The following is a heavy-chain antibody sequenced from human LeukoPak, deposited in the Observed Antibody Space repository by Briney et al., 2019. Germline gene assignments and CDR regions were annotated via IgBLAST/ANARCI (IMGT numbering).Heavy chain of an antibody. CDR2: IHSDGSST. J-gene: IGHJ4*02. V-gene: IGHV3-74*01. D-gene: IGHD5/OR15-5a*01. CDR1: GFTFSSYW. CDR3: ARGGSTWLDY. Sequence: GGSLRLSCAASGFTFSSYWMHWVRQAPGKGLVWVSRIHSDGSSTNYAASVRGRFTISRDHAKNTLYLQMNSLRAEDTAVYYCARGGSTWLDYWGQGTLVTVSS.